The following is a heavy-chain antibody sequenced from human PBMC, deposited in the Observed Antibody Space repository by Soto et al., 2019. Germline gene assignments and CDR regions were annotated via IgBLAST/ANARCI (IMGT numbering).Heavy chain of an antibody. CDR3: AKAAARTCGWYYFDF. J-gene: IGHJ4*02. V-gene: IGHV3-23*01. CDR1: GFTFRTYA. CDR2: MSNSGDET. Sequence: EVQLLESGGGLIQPGGSLRLSCAASGFTFRTYAMGWVRQAPGKGLEWVSVMSNSGDETYYADSVKGRFNISRDNFQNPLYLQLRSLRAEDTAVYYCAKAAARTCGWYYFDFWGQGTLVTVSS. D-gene: IGHD6-19*01.